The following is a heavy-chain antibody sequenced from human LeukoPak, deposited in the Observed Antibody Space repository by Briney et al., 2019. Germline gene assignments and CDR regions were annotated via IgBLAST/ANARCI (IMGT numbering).Heavy chain of an antibody. V-gene: IGHV3-7*01. Sequence: GGSLRLSCAGSGFTFSNYWMTWVRQAPGKGLQWVASIRQDANVKYYVDSVKGRFTTSRDNAENSLYLQMDSLRAEDTAVYYCAWLADDPGIYYIASWGQGSLVSVSS. CDR3: AWLADDPGIYYIAS. D-gene: IGHD3-10*01. J-gene: IGHJ4*02. CDR1: GFTFSNYW. CDR2: IRQDANVK.